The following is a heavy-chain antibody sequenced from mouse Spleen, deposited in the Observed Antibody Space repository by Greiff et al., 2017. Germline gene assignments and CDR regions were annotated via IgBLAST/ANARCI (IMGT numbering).Heavy chain of an antibody. CDR3: ARGYGSSPY. J-gene: IGHJ3*01. V-gene: IGHV3-6*01. D-gene: IGHD1-1*01. CDR2: ISYDGSN. Sequence: EVKLQESGPGLVKPSQSLSLTCSVTGYSITSGYYWNWIRQFPGNKLEWMGYISYDGSNNYNPSLKNRISITRDTSKNQFFLKLNSVTTEDTATYYCARGYGSSPYWGQGTLVTVSA. CDR1: GYSITSGYY.